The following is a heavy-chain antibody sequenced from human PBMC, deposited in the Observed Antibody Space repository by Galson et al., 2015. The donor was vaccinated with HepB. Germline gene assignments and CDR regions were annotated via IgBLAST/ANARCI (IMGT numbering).Heavy chain of an antibody. V-gene: IGHV5-51*01. CDR3: ARHFLDTTMGPYDY. Sequence: QSGAEVKKPGESLNLSCKGSGSSFTSYWIAWVRQMPGKGLEWLGIIYPDDSHTRYSPSFQGQVTFSADKSISTAYLHWSSLKAADTAMYYCARHFLDTTMGPYDYWGQGTLVTVSS. J-gene: IGHJ4*02. CDR2: IYPDDSHT. D-gene: IGHD5-18*01. CDR1: GSSFTSYW.